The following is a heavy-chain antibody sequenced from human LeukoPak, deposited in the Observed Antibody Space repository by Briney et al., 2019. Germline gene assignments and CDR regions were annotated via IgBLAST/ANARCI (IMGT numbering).Heavy chain of an antibody. V-gene: IGHV3-11*01. CDR1: GFIFSDYY. Sequence: PGGSLRLSCAASGFIFSDYYMSWIRQAPGKGLEWVSYISSSGSTIYYADSVKGRFTISRDNATNSLYLQMNSLRAEDTALYYCARWRDFWNYGMDVWGQGTTVTVSS. CDR2: ISSSGSTI. CDR3: ARWRDFWNYGMDV. D-gene: IGHD3-3*01. J-gene: IGHJ6*02.